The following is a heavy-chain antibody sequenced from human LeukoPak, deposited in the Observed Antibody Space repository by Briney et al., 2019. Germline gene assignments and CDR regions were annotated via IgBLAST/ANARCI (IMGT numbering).Heavy chain of an antibody. Sequence: GASVKVSCKASGYTFTGYYMHWVRQAPGQGLEWMGWINPNSGGTNHAQKFQGRVTMTRDTSISTAYMELSRLRSDDTAVYYCARVGYYYDSSGYYAYWGQGTLVTVSS. CDR2: INPNSGGT. CDR3: ARVGYYYDSSGYYAY. J-gene: IGHJ4*02. V-gene: IGHV1-2*02. D-gene: IGHD3-22*01. CDR1: GYTFTGYY.